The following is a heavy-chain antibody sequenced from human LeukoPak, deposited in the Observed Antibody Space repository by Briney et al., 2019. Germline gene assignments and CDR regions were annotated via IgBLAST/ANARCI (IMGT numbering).Heavy chain of an antibody. J-gene: IGHJ4*02. D-gene: IGHD6-19*01. CDR2: IYYSGST. CDR1: GGSISSYY. Sequence: SETLSLTCTVSGGSISSYYWSWIRQPPGKGPEWIGYIYYSGSTNYNPSLKSRVTISVDTSKNQFSLKLSSVTAADTAVYYCARDLYSSGWYVYFDYWGQGTLVTVSS. V-gene: IGHV4-59*12. CDR3: ARDLYSSGWYVYFDY.